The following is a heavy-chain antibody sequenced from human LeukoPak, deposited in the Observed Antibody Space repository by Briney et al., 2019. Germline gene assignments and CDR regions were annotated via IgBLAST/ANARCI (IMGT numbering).Heavy chain of an antibody. Sequence: ASVKVSCKASGYPFIDYYLQWVRQAPGQGLEWMGMINPSGGNTNSAQSLQGRVTMTTDTSTSTAYMELRSLRSDDTAVYYCARMVGGYSDVHFDHWGQGTLVTVSS. CDR3: ARMVGGYSDVHFDH. D-gene: IGHD2-15*01. J-gene: IGHJ4*02. V-gene: IGHV1-46*01. CDR1: GYPFIDYY. CDR2: INPSGGNT.